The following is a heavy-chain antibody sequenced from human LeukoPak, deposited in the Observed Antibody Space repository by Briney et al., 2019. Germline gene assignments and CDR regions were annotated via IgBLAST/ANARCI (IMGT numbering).Heavy chain of an antibody. V-gene: IGHV3-49*04. CDR3: TRPTAPTSASGSYFY. D-gene: IGHD3-10*01. CDR2: IRSEAYGGTT. J-gene: IGHJ4*02. Sequence: GGSLRLSCTTSGFTFGDYAMSWVRQAPGKGLEWVGFIRSEAYGGTTEYAASVKGRFTFSRDDSKSIAYLEMNGLKTEDTAVYFCTRPTAPTSASGSYFYWGQGTLVTVSS. CDR1: GFTFGDYA.